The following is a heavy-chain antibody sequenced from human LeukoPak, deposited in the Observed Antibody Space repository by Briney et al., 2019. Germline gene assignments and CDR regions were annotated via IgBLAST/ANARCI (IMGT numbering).Heavy chain of an antibody. J-gene: IGHJ4*02. CDR2: IYYSGST. CDR1: GGSISSGCYY. Sequence: SETLSLTRTVSGGSISSGCYYWSWIRQHPGKGLEWIGYIYYSGSTYYNPSLKRRVSISVDTSKNQFSLKLSPVTAADTAVYYCARGIAAAGMYYWGQGTLVTVSS. CDR3: ARGIAAAGMYY. D-gene: IGHD6-13*01. V-gene: IGHV4-31*03.